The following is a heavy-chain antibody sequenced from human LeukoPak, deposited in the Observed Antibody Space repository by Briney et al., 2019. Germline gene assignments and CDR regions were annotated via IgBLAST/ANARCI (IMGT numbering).Heavy chain of an antibody. CDR2: INHSGST. V-gene: IGHV4-34*01. D-gene: IGHD6-13*01. CDR3: ARGPGYSSSWYPDYFDY. CDR1: GGSFSGYY. J-gene: IGHJ4*02. Sequence: PETLSLTCAVYGGSFSGYYWSWIRQPPGKGLEWIGEINHSGSTNYNPSLKSRVTIPVDTSKNQFSLKLSSVTAADTAVYYCARGPGYSSSWYPDYFDYWGQGTLVTVSS.